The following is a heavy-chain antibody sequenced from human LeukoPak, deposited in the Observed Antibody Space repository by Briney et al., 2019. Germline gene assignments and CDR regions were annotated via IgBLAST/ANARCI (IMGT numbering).Heavy chain of an antibody. CDR2: IYYSGST. D-gene: IGHD3-3*01. V-gene: IGHV4-61*01. CDR3: ARDAYYDFWSGLGDL. J-gene: IGHJ2*01. CDR1: GGSVSSGSYY. Sequence: PSETLSLTCTVSGGSVSSGSYYWSWIRQPPGKGLEWTGYIYYSGSTNYNPSLKSRVTISVDTSKNQFSLKLSSVTAADTAVYYCARDAYYDFWSGLGDLWGRGTLVTVSS.